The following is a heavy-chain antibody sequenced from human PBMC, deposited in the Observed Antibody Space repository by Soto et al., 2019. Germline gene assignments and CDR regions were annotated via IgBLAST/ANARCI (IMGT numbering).Heavy chain of an antibody. Sequence: QVQLQESGPGLVKPSETLSLTCSVSGGSISNYYWSWIRQPPGNGLEWIGYIYYSGSTKYNPSLKSRVTISVDTSKNQFSLKVSSVTAADTAVYYCASESGGSVNWFDPWGQGTLVTVSS. CDR1: GGSISNYY. CDR3: ASESGGSVNWFDP. CDR2: IYYSGST. D-gene: IGHD3-16*01. J-gene: IGHJ5*02. V-gene: IGHV4-59*01.